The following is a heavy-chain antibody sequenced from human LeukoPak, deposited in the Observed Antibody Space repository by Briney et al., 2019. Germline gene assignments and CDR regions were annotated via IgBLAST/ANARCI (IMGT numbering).Heavy chain of an antibody. CDR2: IRYDGSNK. V-gene: IGHV3-30*02. J-gene: IGHJ6*02. CDR1: GFTFSSYG. Sequence: GGSLRLSCAASGFTFSSYGMHWVRQAPGKGLEWVAFIRYDGSNKYYADSVKGRFTISRDNFKNTLYLQMNSLRAEDTAVYYCAREPSAFYYGMDVWGQGTTVTVSS. D-gene: IGHD3-3*02. CDR3: AREPSAFYYGMDV.